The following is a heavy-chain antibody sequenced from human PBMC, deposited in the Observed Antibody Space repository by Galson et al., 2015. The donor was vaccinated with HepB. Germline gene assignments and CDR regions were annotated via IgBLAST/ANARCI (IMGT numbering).Heavy chain of an antibody. CDR3: ARGNWYFDF. CDR2: ISYDGSNK. Sequence: SLRLSCAASGFTFSSYAMHWVRQAPGKGLEWVAVISYDGSNKYYADSVKGRFTISRDNSKNTLYLQMNSLRAEDTAVYYCARGNWYFDFWGRGTLVTVSS. CDR1: GFTFSSYA. J-gene: IGHJ2*01. V-gene: IGHV3-30*04.